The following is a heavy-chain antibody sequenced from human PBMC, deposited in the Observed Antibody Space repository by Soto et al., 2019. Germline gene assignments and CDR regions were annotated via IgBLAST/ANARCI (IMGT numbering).Heavy chain of an antibody. CDR3: ARDVPIPPATPNNWFDP. CDR1: GFTFSSYA. V-gene: IGHV3-23*01. CDR2: ISGSGGST. Sequence: GGSLRLSCAASGFTFSSYAMSWVRQAPGKGLEWVSAISGSGGSTYYADSVKGRFTISRDNSKNTLYLQMNSLTSDDTAVYYCARDVPIPPATPNNWFDPWGQGTQVTVSS. J-gene: IGHJ5*02. D-gene: IGHD2-2*01.